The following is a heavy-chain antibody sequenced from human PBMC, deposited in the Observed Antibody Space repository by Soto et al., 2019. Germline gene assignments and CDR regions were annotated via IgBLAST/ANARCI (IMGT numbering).Heavy chain of an antibody. V-gene: IGHV4-59*01. D-gene: IGHD2-8*01. CDR2: IYYSGST. CDR3: ARRYAGNFDY. CDR1: GGSISSYY. J-gene: IGHJ4*02. Sequence: QVQLQESGPGLVKPSETLSLTCPVSGGSISSYYWSWIRQPPGKGLEWIGYIYYSGSTNYNPSLKSRVTISVDTSKNQFSLKLSSVTAADTAVYYCARRYAGNFDYWGQGTLVTVSS.